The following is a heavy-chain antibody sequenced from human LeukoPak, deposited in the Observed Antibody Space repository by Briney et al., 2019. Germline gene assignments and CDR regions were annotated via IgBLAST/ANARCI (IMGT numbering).Heavy chain of an antibody. CDR2: ISYDGSKK. D-gene: IGHD6-19*01. J-gene: IGHJ4*02. Sequence: GPSLRLSCAASGFTFSTYAMHWVRQAPGKGLEWVAVISYDGSKKYYADSVKGRFTISRDNSKNTLYVQMNSLRAEDTAVYYCAREYRGWQDYYFDYWGQGTLVIVSS. CDR1: GFTFSTYA. V-gene: IGHV3-30-3*01. CDR3: AREYRGWQDYYFDY.